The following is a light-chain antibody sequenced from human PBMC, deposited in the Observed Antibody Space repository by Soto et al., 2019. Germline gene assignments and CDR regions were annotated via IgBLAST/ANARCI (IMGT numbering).Light chain of an antibody. CDR1: EIISRY. J-gene: IGKJ1*01. CDR3: QQNYRETPWT. CDR2: AAS. Sequence: DIQMTQSPPSLSASVGARITITCRASEIISRYLNWYQHKPGKAPKLLINAASSLERGVPSRFSGGGSGTDFTLNISSLQPDDFATYYCQQNYRETPWTFGQGTKVDIK. V-gene: IGKV1-39*01.